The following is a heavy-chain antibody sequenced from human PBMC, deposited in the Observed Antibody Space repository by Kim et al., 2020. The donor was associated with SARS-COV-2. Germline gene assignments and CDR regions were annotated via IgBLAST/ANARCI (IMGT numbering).Heavy chain of an antibody. J-gene: IGHJ6*01. Sequence: GGSLRLSCTTSGFTFDAYAMHWVRQAPGKGLEWVSGISWDSGSIGYADSVKGRFAISRDNAKNSLYLQMNSLRTDDTASYYCAKAEGRGGNYFHAMDVWG. D-gene: IGHD2-21*02. CDR3: AKAEGRGGNYFHAMDV. CDR1: GFTFDAYA. CDR2: ISWDSGSI. V-gene: IGHV3-9*01.